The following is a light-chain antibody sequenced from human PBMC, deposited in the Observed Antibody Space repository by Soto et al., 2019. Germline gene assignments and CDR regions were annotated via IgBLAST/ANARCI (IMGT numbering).Light chain of an antibody. CDR3: QTWGTGILVV. CDR1: SGHSSYA. Sequence: QLVLTQSPSASASLGASVKLTCTLSSGHSSYAIAWHQQQPEKGPRYLKKLNSDGSHSKGDGIPDRFSGSSSGAERYLTISSLQSEDEADYYCQTWGTGILVVFGGGTKLT. V-gene: IGLV4-69*01. CDR2: LNSDGSH. J-gene: IGLJ2*01.